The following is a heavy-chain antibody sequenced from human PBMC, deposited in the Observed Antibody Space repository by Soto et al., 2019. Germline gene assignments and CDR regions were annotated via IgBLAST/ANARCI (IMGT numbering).Heavy chain of an antibody. D-gene: IGHD3-10*01. J-gene: IGHJ6*03. Sequence: GGSLRLSFAASGFNFRNYDMKWVRKSPGKGLEWVAHISLRGSTVDYAGSVKGRFTISRDDADNSLFRQRNRMGAADTALYHSVRDQLQVNDVSGRSLNGLERWGTGTMVTVSS. CDR2: ISLRGSTV. CDR1: GFNFRNYD. V-gene: IGHV3-48*03. CDR3: VRDQLQVNDVSGRSLNGLER.